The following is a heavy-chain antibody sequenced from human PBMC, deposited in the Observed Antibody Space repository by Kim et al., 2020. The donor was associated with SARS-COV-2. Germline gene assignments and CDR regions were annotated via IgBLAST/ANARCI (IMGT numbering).Heavy chain of an antibody. CDR1: GYTFTKYH. Sequence: ASVKVSCKASGYTFTKYHMHWVRQAPGQGLEWMGIINPSGDITKYAQNFQGRVTLTRDASTSTAYMELSSLRFDDTAVYYCASDVYYYYGMDVWGQGTTVTVSS. CDR3: ASDVYYYYGMDV. V-gene: IGHV1-46*01. CDR2: INPSGDIT. D-gene: IGHD3-10*01. J-gene: IGHJ6*02.